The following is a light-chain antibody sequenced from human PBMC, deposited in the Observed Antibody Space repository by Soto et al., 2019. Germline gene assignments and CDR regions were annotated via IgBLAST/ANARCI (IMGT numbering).Light chain of an antibody. CDR1: SSDVGDYNY. V-gene: IGLV2-8*01. CDR3: RSSKGSNNLV. CDR2: EVT. J-gene: IGLJ3*02. Sequence: QSALTQPPSVSGSPGQSGTISCTGTSSDVGDYNYVSWYQQHPGKAPTLMIYEVTKRPSGVPDRFSGSKSGNTAFLTVSGLQAEDEAHYYCRSSKGSNNLVFGGGTKLTVL.